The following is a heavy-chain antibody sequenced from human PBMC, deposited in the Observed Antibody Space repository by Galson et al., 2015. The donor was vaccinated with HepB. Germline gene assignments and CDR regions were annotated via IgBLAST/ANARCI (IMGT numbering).Heavy chain of an antibody. Sequence: SLRLSCAASGFTFSSYSMHWVRQAPGKGLEWVSVISYDGSNKYYADSVKGRFTISRDNSKNTLYLQMNSLRAADTAVYYCARGGPYYYGSGSNLFDYWGQGTLVTVSS. CDR1: GFTFSSYS. J-gene: IGHJ4*02. D-gene: IGHD3-10*01. CDR3: ARGGPYYYGSGSNLFDY. V-gene: IGHV3-30-3*01. CDR2: ISYDGSNK.